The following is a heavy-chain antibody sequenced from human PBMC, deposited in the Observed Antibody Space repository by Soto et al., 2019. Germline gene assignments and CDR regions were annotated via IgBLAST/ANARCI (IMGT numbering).Heavy chain of an antibody. V-gene: IGHV3-30-3*01. D-gene: IGHD6-6*01. CDR2: ISYDGSNK. J-gene: IGHJ6*02. Sequence: LRLSCAASGFTFSSYAMHWVRQAPGKGLEWVAVISYDGSNKYYADSVKGRFTISRDNAKNSLYLQMNSLRAEDTAVYYCARDLISRSGDYYYYYGMDVWGQGTTVTVSS. CDR3: ARDLISRSGDYYYYYGMDV. CDR1: GFTFSSYA.